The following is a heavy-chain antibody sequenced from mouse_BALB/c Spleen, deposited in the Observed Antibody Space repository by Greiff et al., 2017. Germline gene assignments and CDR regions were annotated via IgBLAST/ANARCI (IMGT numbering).Heavy chain of an antibody. Sequence: VQLKESGPELMKPGASVKISCKASGYLFTSYYMHWVKQSHGKSLEWIGYIDPFNGGTSYNQKFKGKATLTVDKSSSTAYMHLSSLTSEDSAVYYCARRDSFDYWGQGTTLTVSS. CDR2: IDPFNGGT. CDR1: GYLFTSYY. V-gene: IGHV1S135*01. CDR3: ARRDSFDY. J-gene: IGHJ2*01. D-gene: IGHD3-3*01.